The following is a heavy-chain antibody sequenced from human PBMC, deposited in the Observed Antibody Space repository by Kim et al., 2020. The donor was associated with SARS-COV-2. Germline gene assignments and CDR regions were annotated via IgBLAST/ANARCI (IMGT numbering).Heavy chain of an antibody. D-gene: IGHD1-26*01. CDR3: ARARRVGYYYYGMDV. J-gene: IGHJ6*02. V-gene: IGHV4-59*01. Sequence: SETLSLTCTVSGGSISSYYWSWIRQPPGKGLEWIGYIYYSGSTNYNPSLKSRVTISVDTSKNQFSLKLSSVTAADTAVYYCARARRVGYYYYGMDVWGQGTTVTVSS. CDR1: GGSISSYY. CDR2: IYYSGST.